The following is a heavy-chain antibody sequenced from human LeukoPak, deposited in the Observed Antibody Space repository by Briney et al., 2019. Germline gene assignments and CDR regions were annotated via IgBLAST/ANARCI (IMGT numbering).Heavy chain of an antibody. J-gene: IGHJ4*02. V-gene: IGHV3-48*03. CDR3: ARGRYSSGFDY. D-gene: IGHD6-19*01. CDR2: ISSSGSTI. Sequence: PGGSLRLSCAASGFTLSSYEMSWVRQAPGKGLEWVSYISSSGSTIYYADSVKGRFTISRDNAKNSLYLQMNSLRAEDTAVYYCARGRYSSGFDYWGQGTLVTVSS. CDR1: GFTLSSYE.